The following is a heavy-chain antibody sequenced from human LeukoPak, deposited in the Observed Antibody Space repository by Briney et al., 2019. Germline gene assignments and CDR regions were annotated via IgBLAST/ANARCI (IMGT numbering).Heavy chain of an antibody. Sequence: PSETLSLTCAVYGGSFSGYYWSWIRQPPGKGLEWIGEINHSGSTNYNPSLKSRVTISVDMSKNQFSLKVSSVTAADTAVYYCARRAFSSGYYYFDYWGQGTLVTVSS. CDR3: ARRAFSSGYYYFDY. D-gene: IGHD3-22*01. J-gene: IGHJ4*02. CDR2: INHSGST. V-gene: IGHV4-34*01. CDR1: GGSFSGYY.